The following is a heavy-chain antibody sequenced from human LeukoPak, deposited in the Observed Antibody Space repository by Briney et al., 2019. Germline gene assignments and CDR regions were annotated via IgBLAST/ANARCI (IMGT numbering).Heavy chain of an antibody. CDR1: GYTFTGYY. J-gene: IGHJ5*02. CDR2: INPNSGGT. V-gene: IGHV1-2*02. D-gene: IGHD4-17*01. Sequence: ASVKVSCKASGYTFTGYYMHWVRQAPGQGLEWMGWINPNSGGTNYAQKFQGRVTMTRDTSISTAYMELSRLRSDDTAVYYCARDRRVDYGDYEGASDPWGQGTLVTVSS. CDR3: ARDRRVDYGDYEGASDP.